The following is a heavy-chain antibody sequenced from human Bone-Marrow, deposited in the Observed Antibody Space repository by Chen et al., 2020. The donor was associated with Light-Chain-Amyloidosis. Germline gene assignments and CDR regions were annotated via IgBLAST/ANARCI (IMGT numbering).Heavy chain of an antibody. V-gene: IGHV1-69*01. Sequence: QVQLVQSGAEVKKPGSSVKVSCKASGGTCSSYAISWVRQAPGQGLEWMGGIIPIFGTANYAQKFQGRVTITADESTSTAYMELSSLRSEDTAVYYCASALYYYDSSGPLTEFDYWGQGTLVTVSS. CDR1: GGTCSSYA. J-gene: IGHJ4*02. CDR3: ASALYYYDSSGPLTEFDY. CDR2: IIPIFGTA. D-gene: IGHD3-22*01.